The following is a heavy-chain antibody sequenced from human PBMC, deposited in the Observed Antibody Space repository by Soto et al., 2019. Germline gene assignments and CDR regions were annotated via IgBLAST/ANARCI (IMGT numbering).Heavy chain of an antibody. D-gene: IGHD1-26*01. CDR3: ARDGREASGMDV. J-gene: IGHJ6*02. CDR2: IYYRGST. Sequence: SETLSLTCTVSGGSISSHYWSWVRQAPGKGLEWIEHIYYRGSTSYNPSLRSRSTISADTSNNQFSLKLNSVTTADTAVYYCARDGREASGMDVWGQGTKVTVSS. CDR1: GGSISSHY. V-gene: IGHV4-59*11.